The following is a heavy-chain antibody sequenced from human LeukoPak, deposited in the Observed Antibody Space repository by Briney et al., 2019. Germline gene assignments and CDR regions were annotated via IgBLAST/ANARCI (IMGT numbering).Heavy chain of an antibody. J-gene: IGHJ4*02. CDR3: AKDNRRHYTSGPNPDSLH. Sequence: GGSLRLSCAGSGFIFNNYAMHWVRQPPGKGLEWVSGISWNSGSIDYADSVKGRFTISRDNAKNSLYLQMNSLRVEDTVFYYCAKDNRRHYTSGPNPDSLHWGQGALVTVSS. CDR1: GFIFNNYA. CDR2: ISWNSGSI. D-gene: IGHD6-19*01. V-gene: IGHV3-9*01.